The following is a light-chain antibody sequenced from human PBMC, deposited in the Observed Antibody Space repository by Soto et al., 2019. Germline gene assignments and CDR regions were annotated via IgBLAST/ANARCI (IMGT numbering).Light chain of an antibody. J-gene: IGKJ1*01. V-gene: IGKV3-20*01. CDR2: GAS. CDR1: QSVTTN. CDR3: QQYGSSPRT. Sequence: EIVMTQSPATVSVSPGGRATLSCRATQSVTTNLAWYQQKPGQAPRLLIYGASTRATDIPDRFSGSGSGTDFTLTISRLEPEDFAVYYCQQYGSSPRTFGQGTKVDIK.